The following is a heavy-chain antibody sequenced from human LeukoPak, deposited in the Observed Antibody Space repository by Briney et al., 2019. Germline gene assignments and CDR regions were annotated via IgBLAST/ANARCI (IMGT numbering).Heavy chain of an antibody. J-gene: IGHJ4*02. CDR3: ARGRYSSGWYFNFDY. D-gene: IGHD6-19*01. V-gene: IGHV3-20*04. CDR2: INWNGGST. CDR1: GFTFSDYY. Sequence: GGSLRLSCAASGFTFSDYYMSWVRQAPGKGLEWVSGINWNGGSTGYADSVKGRFTISRDNAKNSLYLQMNSLRAEDTALYYCARGRYSSGWYFNFDYWGQGTLVTVSS.